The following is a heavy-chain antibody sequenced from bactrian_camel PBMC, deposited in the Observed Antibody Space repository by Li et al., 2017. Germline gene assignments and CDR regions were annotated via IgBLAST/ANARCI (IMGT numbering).Heavy chain of an antibody. CDR3: AADVLFPKQLAVPPCTGLAAYEHNY. V-gene: IGHV3S60*01. CDR1: GFTFDGPS. D-gene: IGHD3*01. Sequence: VQLVESGGGSVEAGGSLRLSCTASGFTFDGPSMGWYRQAPGNECELVSRITRDGNTNYAESVKGRFTISPDHVKNTVYLQMTNLTPEDTAMYYCAADVLFPKQLAVPPCTGLAAYEHNYWGQGTQVTVS. CDR2: ITRDGNT. J-gene: IGHJ4*01.